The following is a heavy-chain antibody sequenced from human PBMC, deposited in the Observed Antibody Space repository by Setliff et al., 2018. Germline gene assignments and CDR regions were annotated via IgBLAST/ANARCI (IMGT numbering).Heavy chain of an antibody. CDR3: ARLYDSCGGPYYFDN. Sequence: SVKVSCKASGGTLSSYAISWVRQAPGRGLEWMGRIIPIFGTANYAHKFQGRVTITADKSTSTAYMELSSLRSEDTAVYYWARLYDSCGGPYYFDNWGQGTLVTVSS. J-gene: IGHJ4*02. D-gene: IGHD3-22*01. CDR1: GGTLSSYA. CDR2: IIPIFGTA. V-gene: IGHV1-69*06.